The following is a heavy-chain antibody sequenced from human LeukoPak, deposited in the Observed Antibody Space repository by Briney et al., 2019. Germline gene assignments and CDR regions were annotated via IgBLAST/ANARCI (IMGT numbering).Heavy chain of an antibody. CDR3: GREMRRYNGNQIISEFDY. D-gene: IGHD1-14*01. J-gene: IGHJ4*02. CDR2: IIPILGIA. Sequence: ASVKVSCKASGGTFSSYTISWVRQAPGQGLEWMGRIIPILGIAHYAQKFQGRVTITADKSTSTAYMELSSLRSEDTAVYYCGREMRRYNGNQIISEFDYWGQGNLVTVSS. V-gene: IGHV1-69*04. CDR1: GGTFSSYT.